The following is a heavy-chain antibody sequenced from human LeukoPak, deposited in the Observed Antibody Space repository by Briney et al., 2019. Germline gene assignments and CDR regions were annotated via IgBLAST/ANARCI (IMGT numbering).Heavy chain of an antibody. CDR2: ISAYNGNT. V-gene: IGHV1-18*01. CDR3: ASGVRWDFDY. Sequence: ASVKVSCKATGYTLSNSGITWVRQAPGQGLEWMGWISAYNGNTNYAQKFQGRVTMTTDTSTSTAYMEVTRLRSDDTAVYYWASGVRWDFDYWGQGTLVTVSS. J-gene: IGHJ4*02. D-gene: IGHD1-26*01. CDR1: GYTLSNSG.